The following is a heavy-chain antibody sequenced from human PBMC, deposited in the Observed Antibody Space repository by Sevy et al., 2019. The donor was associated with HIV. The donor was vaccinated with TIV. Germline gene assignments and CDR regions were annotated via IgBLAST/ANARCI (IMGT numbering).Heavy chain of an antibody. J-gene: IGHJ4*02. V-gene: IGHV3-33*01. D-gene: IGHD3-22*01. Sequence: GGSLRLSCAASGFTLSNYGMHWVRQAPGKGLEWVAVIWKDGSNKYYTDSVKGRFTISRDNSKNTPYLQMNSLRVEETAVYFCARGGDFNDRSGKRDFDYWGQGTLVTVSS. CDR1: GFTLSNYG. CDR3: ARGGDFNDRSGKRDFDY. CDR2: IWKDGSNK.